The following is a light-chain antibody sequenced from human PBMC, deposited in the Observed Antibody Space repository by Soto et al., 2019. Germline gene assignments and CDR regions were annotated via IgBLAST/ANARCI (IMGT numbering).Light chain of an antibody. Sequence: DIQMTQSPSTLSASLGDGVSIXXRASQSISSWLAWYQQKPGKAPKLLIYDASSLESGVPSRFSGSRSGTEFTLTISSLQPDDIATYYCQQYDTYWTFGQGTKVDIK. J-gene: IGKJ1*01. CDR3: QQYDTYWT. CDR1: QSISSW. V-gene: IGKV1-5*01. CDR2: DAS.